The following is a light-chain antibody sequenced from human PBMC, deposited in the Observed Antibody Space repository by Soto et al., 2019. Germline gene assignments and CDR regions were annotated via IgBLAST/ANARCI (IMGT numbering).Light chain of an antibody. CDR2: EAS. Sequence: EIVLTQSPATLSLSPGESATLSCRASQSISTYLAWYQHKPGQAPRLLMYEASNRATGVPPRFSGSGSGTDFSLTISSLEPEDFAVYYCQQETFGQGTKVEIK. J-gene: IGKJ1*01. CDR1: QSISTY. V-gene: IGKV3-11*01. CDR3: QQET.